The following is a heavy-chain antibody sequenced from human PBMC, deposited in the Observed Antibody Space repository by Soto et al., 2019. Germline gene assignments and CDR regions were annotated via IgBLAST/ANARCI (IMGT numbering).Heavy chain of an antibody. CDR3: ARATRYFGSFDS. V-gene: IGHV3-53*01. J-gene: IGHJ4*02. Sequence: HPWGSLRLSCAASGFNVSNNYMTWLRQAPGKGLEWVSVIYTGGSTYYAASVKGRSSISRDSSKNMVFLHMNSLRVEDTAVYYCARATRYFGSFDSWGQGTLVTVSS. D-gene: IGHD1-1*01. CDR1: GFNVSNNY. CDR2: IYTGGST.